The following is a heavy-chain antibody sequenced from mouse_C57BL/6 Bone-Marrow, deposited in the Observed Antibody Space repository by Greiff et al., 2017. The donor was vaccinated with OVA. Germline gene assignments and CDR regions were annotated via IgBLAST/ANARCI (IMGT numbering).Heavy chain of an antibody. J-gene: IGHJ4*01. CDR3: ERLGLTGPMDY. Sequence: QVQLQQPGAELVMPGASVKLSCKASGYTFTSYWMHWVKQRPGQGLEWIGEIDPSDSYTNYNQKFKGKSTLTVDKSSSTAYMQLSSLTSEDSAVYYCERLGLTGPMDYWGQGTSVTVSS. CDR1: GYTFTSYW. CDR2: IDPSDSYT. V-gene: IGHV1-69*01. D-gene: IGHD4-1*01.